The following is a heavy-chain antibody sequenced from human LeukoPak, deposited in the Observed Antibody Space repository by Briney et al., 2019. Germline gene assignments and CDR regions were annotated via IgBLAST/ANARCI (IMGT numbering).Heavy chain of an antibody. V-gene: IGHV3-33*01. D-gene: IGHD5-12*01. CDR3: ARGSSGHIPLGYYGMDV. CDR2: IWYDGSNK. J-gene: IGHJ6*02. Sequence: GGSLRLSCAASGFTFSSYGMPWVRQAPGKGLEWVAVIWYDGSNKYYADSVKGRFTISRDNSKNTLYLQMNSLRAEDTAVYYCARGSSGHIPLGYYGMDVWGRGTTVTVSS. CDR1: GFTFSSYG.